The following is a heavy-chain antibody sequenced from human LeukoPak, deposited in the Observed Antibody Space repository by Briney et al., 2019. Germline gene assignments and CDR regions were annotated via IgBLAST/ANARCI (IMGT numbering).Heavy chain of an antibody. CDR3: ATEGTAGRRCFGWFDD. Sequence: PGGSLRLTCVASGFTFNTYWMTWVRQAPGKGLEWVANIKEDGTLSYYVDSVKGRFTISRDNAKNSVFLQLNSLRAEDTAVYYCATEGTAGRRCFGWFDDWGQGTLVTVSS. CDR1: GFTFNTYW. CDR2: IKEDGTLS. J-gene: IGHJ5*02. D-gene: IGHD3-3*01. V-gene: IGHV3-7*01.